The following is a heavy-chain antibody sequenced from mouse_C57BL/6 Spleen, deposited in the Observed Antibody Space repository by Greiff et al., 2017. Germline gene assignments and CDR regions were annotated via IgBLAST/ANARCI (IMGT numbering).Heavy chain of an antibody. V-gene: IGHV5-17*01. D-gene: IGHD2-1*01. CDR2: ISSGSSTI. J-gene: IGHJ4*01. CDR1: GFTFSDYG. Sequence: EVQGVESGGGLVKPGGSLKLSCAASGFTFSDYGMHWVRQAPEKGLEWVAYISSGSSTIYSADTVKGRFPISRDNAKNTLFLQMTSLRSDDTAMYYCARQGALLHFYAMYYWGQGTSVTVSS. CDR3: ARQGALLHFYAMYY.